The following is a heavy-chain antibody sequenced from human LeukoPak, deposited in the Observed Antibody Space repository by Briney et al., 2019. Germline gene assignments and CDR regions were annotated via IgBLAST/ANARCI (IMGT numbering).Heavy chain of an antibody. CDR1: GFTFSRYA. J-gene: IGHJ4*02. CDR2: ISGRGGST. Sequence: GGSLRLSCAASGFTFSRYAMSWVRQAPGKGLEWVSAISGRGGSTYYADSVKGRFSISRDMSNNTLYLQMNSLRAEDTAVYYCARVRFRYNWNDACFDYRGQGTLVTVSS. CDR3: ARVRFRYNWNDACFDY. D-gene: IGHD1-1*01. V-gene: IGHV3-23*01.